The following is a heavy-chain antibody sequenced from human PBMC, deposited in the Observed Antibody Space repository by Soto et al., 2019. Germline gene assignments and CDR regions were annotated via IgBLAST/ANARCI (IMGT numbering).Heavy chain of an antibody. CDR2: ISYSGST. J-gene: IGHJ6*02. Sequence: PSETLSLTCTVSGCSISSGEYYWTWIRQPPGKGLEWIGYISYSGSTHYSPSLKSRVSITVDTSKNQFSLNLASVSAEDTAVYYCARTSLTIVGPSNFYYVMGLWRLGTTVTVS. CDR3: ARTSLTIVGPSNFYYVMGL. V-gene: IGHV4-30-4*01. CDR1: GCSISSGEYY. D-gene: IGHD3-3*01.